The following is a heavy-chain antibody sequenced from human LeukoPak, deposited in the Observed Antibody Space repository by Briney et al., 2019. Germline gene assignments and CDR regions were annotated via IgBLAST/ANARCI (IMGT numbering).Heavy chain of an antibody. CDR1: GGSISSYY. J-gene: IGHJ4*02. D-gene: IGHD3-22*01. CDR2: VYYSGST. CDR3: ARFDSSGYYCPY. Sequence: SETLSLTCTVSGGSISSYYWGWIRQPPGKGLEWIGSVYYSGSTYYNPSPKSRVTISVDTSKNQFSLKLSSVTAADTAVYYCARFDSSGYYCPYWGQGTLVTVSS. V-gene: IGHV4-39*07.